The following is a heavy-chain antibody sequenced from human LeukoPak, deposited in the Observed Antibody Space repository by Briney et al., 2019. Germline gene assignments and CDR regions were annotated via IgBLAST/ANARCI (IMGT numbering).Heavy chain of an antibody. V-gene: IGHV3-21*01. D-gene: IGHD1-26*01. Sequence: GGSLRLSRAASGFTFSSYSMNWVRQAPGKGLEWVSSISSISSYIYYADSVKGRFTVSRDNAKNSLYLQMDSLRAEDTAVYYCARDPSGTYYPRVSGALDIWGQGTMVTVSS. J-gene: IGHJ3*02. CDR1: GFTFSSYS. CDR2: ISSISSYI. CDR3: ARDPSGTYYPRVSGALDI.